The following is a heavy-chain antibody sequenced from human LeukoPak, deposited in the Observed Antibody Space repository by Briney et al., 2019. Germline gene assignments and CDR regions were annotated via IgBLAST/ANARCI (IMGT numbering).Heavy chain of an antibody. J-gene: IGHJ4*02. V-gene: IGHV3-15*01. CDR2: LKSKTDGGTT. Sequence: GGSLRLSCAASGFTFSNAWMSWVRQAPGKGLEWVGRLKSKTDGGTTDYAAPVKGRFTISRDDSKNTLYLQMNSLKTEDTAVCYCTTAPAGNLDFDYWGQGTLVTVSS. CDR3: TTAPAGNLDFDY. D-gene: IGHD1-26*01. CDR1: GFTFSNAW.